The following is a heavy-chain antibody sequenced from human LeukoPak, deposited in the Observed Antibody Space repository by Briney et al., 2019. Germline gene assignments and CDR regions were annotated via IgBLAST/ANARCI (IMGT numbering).Heavy chain of an antibody. V-gene: IGHV5-51*01. J-gene: IGHJ4*02. CDR1: GYSFTSYW. D-gene: IGHD4-23*01. CDR2: IYPGDSGT. Sequence: GESLKISCKGSGYSFTSYWIVWVRQMPGKGLEWMGIIYPGDSGTRYSPSFQGQVTISADKSISTAYLQWSSLKASDTAMYYCARRPVGGNSDYYFDYWGQGTLVTVSS. CDR3: ARRPVGGNSDYYFDY.